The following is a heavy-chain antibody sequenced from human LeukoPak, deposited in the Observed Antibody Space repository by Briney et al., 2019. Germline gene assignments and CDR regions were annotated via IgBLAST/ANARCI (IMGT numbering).Heavy chain of an antibody. V-gene: IGHV1-18*01. CDR3: ARGGSGLLWFGESYAFDI. CDR2: ISAYNGNT. Sequence: GASVKVSCKASGYTFTSYGISWVRQAPGQGLEWMGWISAYNGNTNYAQKLQGRVTMTTDTSTSTAYMELRSLRSDDTAVYYCARGGSGLLWFGESYAFDIWGQGTMVTVSS. J-gene: IGHJ3*02. CDR1: GYTFTSYG. D-gene: IGHD3-10*01.